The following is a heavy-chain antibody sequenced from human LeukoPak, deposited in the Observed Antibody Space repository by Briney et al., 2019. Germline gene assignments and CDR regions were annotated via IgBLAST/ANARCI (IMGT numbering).Heavy chain of an antibody. CDR2: IHNSGST. V-gene: IGHV4-59*01. D-gene: IGHD3-16*01. Sequence: PSETLSLTCTVASDSISSYYWSWIRQPPGKGLEWTGFIHNSGSTNYNPSLKSRLAMSLDTSKNQFSLNLNSVTAADTAVYYCARGIRGAADYWGQGTLVTVSS. CDR1: SDSISSYY. J-gene: IGHJ4*02. CDR3: ARGIRGAADY.